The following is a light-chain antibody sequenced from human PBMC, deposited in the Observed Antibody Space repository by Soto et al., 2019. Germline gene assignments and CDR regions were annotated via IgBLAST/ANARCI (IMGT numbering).Light chain of an antibody. CDR2: AAS. CDR1: QSIVTY. J-gene: IGKJ1*01. Sequence: DIQMTQSPSSLSASVGDRVTITCRASQSIVTYLNWYLQKPGKAPKLLIYAASNLPSGVPARFSGSGSGTDFTLTISSLQPEDFATYFCQQSYNTPPWTFGQGTKVEIK. V-gene: IGKV1-39*01. CDR3: QQSYNTPPWT.